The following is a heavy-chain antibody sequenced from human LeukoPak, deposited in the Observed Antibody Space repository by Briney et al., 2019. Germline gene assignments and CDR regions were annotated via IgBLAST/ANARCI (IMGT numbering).Heavy chain of an antibody. D-gene: IGHD6-19*01. J-gene: IGHJ6*03. CDR2: IIPVVGTA. V-gene: IGHV1-69*05. CDR1: GGTFSSYA. Sequence: ASVKVSCKASGGTFSSYAISWVRQAPGQGLEWMGGIIPVVGTANYAQKFQGRVTITTAESTSTAYMELSRLRSEDTAGYYCAGAERIAVARLRFGYYYYMVVWGKGATVTDSS. CDR3: AGAERIAVARLRFGYYYYMVV.